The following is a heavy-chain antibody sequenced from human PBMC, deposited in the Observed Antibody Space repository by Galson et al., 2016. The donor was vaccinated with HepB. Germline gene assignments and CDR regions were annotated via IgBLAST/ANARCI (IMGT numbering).Heavy chain of an antibody. J-gene: IGHJ5*02. CDR1: GFTFSSSA. Sequence: SLKLSCAASGFTFSSSAMHWVRQAPGKGLEWVAGISFDGYNKYYPDSVKGRFTISRDNAKNTLYLQMNSLRADDTAVYYCSRLNTLSALDPWGQGTLVTVSS. CDR3: SRLNTLSALDP. CDR2: ISFDGYNK. V-gene: IGHV3-30-3*01.